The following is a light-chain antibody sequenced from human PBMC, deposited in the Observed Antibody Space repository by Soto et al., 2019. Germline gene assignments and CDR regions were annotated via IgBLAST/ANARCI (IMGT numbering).Light chain of an antibody. CDR2: GSS. Sequence: EIVLTQSPATLSLSPGESATLSCRTSQSVNSHLAWFQQKPGQAPRLLMYGSSTRATGMPDRFSGSGSGTEFTLIISSLQSEDFAVYYCQQRSNWRTFGQGTKVDIK. CDR1: QSVNSH. V-gene: IGKV3D-15*01. CDR3: QQRSNWRT. J-gene: IGKJ1*01.